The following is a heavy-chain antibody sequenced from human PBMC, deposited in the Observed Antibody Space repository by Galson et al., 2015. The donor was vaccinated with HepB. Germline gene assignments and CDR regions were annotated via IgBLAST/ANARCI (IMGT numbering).Heavy chain of an antibody. Sequence: SLRLSCAASGFTFSSYGMHWVRQAPGKGLEWVAVISYDGSNKYYADSVKGRFTISRDNSKNTLYLQMNSLRAEDAAVYYCAKDLYPIYVATITPPDYWGQGTLVTVSS. CDR3: AKDLYPIYVATITPPDY. D-gene: IGHD5-24*01. V-gene: IGHV3-30*18. CDR2: ISYDGSNK. CDR1: GFTFSSYG. J-gene: IGHJ4*02.